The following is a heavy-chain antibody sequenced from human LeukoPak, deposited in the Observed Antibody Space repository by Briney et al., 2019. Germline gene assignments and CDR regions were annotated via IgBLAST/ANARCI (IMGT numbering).Heavy chain of an antibody. V-gene: IGHV4-34*01. D-gene: IGHD3-22*01. J-gene: IGHJ5*02. CDR3: ARLVYDSSKWFDP. Sequence: PSETLSLTCAVYGGSFSGYYWSWIRQPPGKGLEWIGEINHSGSTNYNPSLKSRVIISVDTSKNQFSLKLSSVTAADTAVYYCARLVYDSSKWFDPWGQGTLVTVSS. CDR1: GGSFSGYY. CDR2: INHSGST.